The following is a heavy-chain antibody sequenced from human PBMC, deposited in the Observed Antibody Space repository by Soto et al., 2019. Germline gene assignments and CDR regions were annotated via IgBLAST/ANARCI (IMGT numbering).Heavy chain of an antibody. D-gene: IGHD2-15*01. CDR3: ARTFVDGMAGFGP. Sequence: QVQLVESGGGVVQPGRSLTVSCAASGISISTYAMHWVRQAPGKGLEWVAVISQDGSVKYYADSVKGRFTISRDNPKNTLFLQMNYLTGEDTAVYYCARTFVDGMAGFGPWGQGTLVTVSS. CDR2: ISQDGSVK. J-gene: IGHJ5*02. CDR1: GISISTYA. V-gene: IGHV3-30*03.